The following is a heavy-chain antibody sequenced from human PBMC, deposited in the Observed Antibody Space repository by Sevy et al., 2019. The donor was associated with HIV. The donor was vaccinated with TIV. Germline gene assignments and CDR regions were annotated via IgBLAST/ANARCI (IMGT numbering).Heavy chain of an antibody. Sequence: SETLSLTCTVSGASIGSGSYWTWIRQPAGKGLEWIGRIYTSGTTNYNPSLKSRLTLSLDTSKDQFSLKLTSVTAADTAVYYCARDLGLSWGQGTLVTVSS. CDR2: IYTSGTT. CDR3: ARDLGLS. J-gene: IGHJ5*02. CDR1: GASIGSGSY. V-gene: IGHV4-4*07.